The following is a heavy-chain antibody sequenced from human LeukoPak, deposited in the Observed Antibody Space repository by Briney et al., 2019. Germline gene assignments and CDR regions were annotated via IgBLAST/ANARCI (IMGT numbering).Heavy chain of an antibody. V-gene: IGHV4-39*07. D-gene: IGHD3-10*01. CDR2: IYHSGST. J-gene: IGHJ4*02. CDR1: GGSVSSGSYY. Sequence: SETLSLTCTVSGGSVSSGSYYWSWIRQPPGKGLEWIGSIYHSGSTYYNPSLKSRVTISVDTSKNQFSLKLSSVTAADTAVYYCARLEGVDYWGQGTLVTVSS. CDR3: ARLEGVDY.